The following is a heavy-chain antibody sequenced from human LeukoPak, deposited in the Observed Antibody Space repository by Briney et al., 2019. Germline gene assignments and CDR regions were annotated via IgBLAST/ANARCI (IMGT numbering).Heavy chain of an antibody. CDR3: ARVDYGDYRFDH. J-gene: IGHJ4*02. CDR1: GGSISSYY. D-gene: IGHD4-17*01. Sequence: SETLSLTCTVSGGSISSYYWSWIRQPPGKGLEWIGYIYYSGSTNYNPSLKSRVTISVDTSKNQFSLKLSSVTAADTAVYYCARVDYGDYRFDHWGQGTLVTVSS. V-gene: IGHV4-59*12. CDR2: IYYSGST.